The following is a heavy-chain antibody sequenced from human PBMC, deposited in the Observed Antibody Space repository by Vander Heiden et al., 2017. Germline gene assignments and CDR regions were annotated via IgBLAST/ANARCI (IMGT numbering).Heavy chain of an antibody. CDR2: ISDDGSDK. J-gene: IGHJ4*02. CDR1: GLTLRNYA. Sequence: QVQLVQSGGGVVQPGRSLRLSCAASGLTLRNYAMHWVRQAPGKGLEWVAVISDDGSDKDYADSVKGRFTVSRDNSKNTLHLQMNNLRAEDTAMYYCARNIVVVSAALGSSDYWGQGSLVTVSS. V-gene: IGHV3-30-3*01. D-gene: IGHD2-2*01. CDR3: ARNIVVVSAALGSSDY.